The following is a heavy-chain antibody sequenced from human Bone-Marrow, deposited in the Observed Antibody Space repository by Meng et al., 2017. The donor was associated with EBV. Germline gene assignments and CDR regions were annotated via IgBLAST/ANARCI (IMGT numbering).Heavy chain of an antibody. CDR2: INHSGST. D-gene: IGHD3-3*01. V-gene: IGHV4-34*01. CDR1: GGSFSGYY. J-gene: IGHJ5*02. Sequence: VQLQQWGAGLLKPSETLPLTCAVYGGSFSGYYWSWIRQPPGKGLEWIGEINHSGSTNYNPSLKSRVTISVDTSKNQFSLKLSSVTAADTAVYYCARRSITIFGVVTRYNWFDPWGQGTLVTVSS. CDR3: ARRSITIFGVVTRYNWFDP.